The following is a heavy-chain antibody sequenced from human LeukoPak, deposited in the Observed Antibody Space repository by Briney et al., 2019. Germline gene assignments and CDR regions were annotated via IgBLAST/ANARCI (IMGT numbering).Heavy chain of an antibody. V-gene: IGHV4-4*02. Sequence: PSGTLSLTCAVSGGSISSSNWWSWVRQPPGKGLEWIGEIYHSESTNHNPSLKSRVTISVDKSKNQFSLKLSSVTAADTAVYYCARDSRYFDWLSTGAFDIWGQGTMVTVSS. CDR2: IYHSEST. J-gene: IGHJ3*02. CDR3: ARDSRYFDWLSTGAFDI. CDR1: GGSISSSNW. D-gene: IGHD3-9*01.